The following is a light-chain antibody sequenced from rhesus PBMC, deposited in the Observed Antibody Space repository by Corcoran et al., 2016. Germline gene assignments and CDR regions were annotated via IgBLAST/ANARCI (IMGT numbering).Light chain of an antibody. V-gene: IGKV1-22*01. CDR1: QRISSW. CDR2: KAS. J-gene: IGKJ4*01. Sequence: DIQMTQSPSSLSASVGDTVTITCRASQRISSWLAWYQLKPGKAPKRLINKASTLQSGVPSRFSGNGSGTDFTLPIRRMQSEDFATYYCPQCSSSPLTFGRVSRVELK. CDR3: PQCSSSPLT.